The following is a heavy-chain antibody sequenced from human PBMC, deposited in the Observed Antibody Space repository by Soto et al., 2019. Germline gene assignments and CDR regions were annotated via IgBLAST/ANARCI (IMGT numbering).Heavy chain of an antibody. CDR3: ARHEQSTNWYWFDP. Sequence: QVQLQESGPGLVKPSETLSLTCNVSGASISNFYWSWIRQPPGKGLEWIGYISYSGDTEYNPSLKRRVTIXPXPXXSQFSLRLTSVTAGDSAVYYCARHEQSTNWYWFDPWGQGTLVTVPS. D-gene: IGHD6-13*01. J-gene: IGHJ5*02. CDR2: ISYSGDT. CDR1: GASISNFY. V-gene: IGHV4-59*08.